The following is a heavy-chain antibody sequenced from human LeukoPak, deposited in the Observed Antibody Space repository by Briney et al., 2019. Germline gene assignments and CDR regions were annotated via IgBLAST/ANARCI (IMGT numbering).Heavy chain of an antibody. CDR3: ARGDIVVVPAAPSPSKRRNTAMPRRGAFDI. CDR1: GGSFSGYY. D-gene: IGHD2-2*01. V-gene: IGHV4-34*01. J-gene: IGHJ3*02. Sequence: SETLSLTCAVYGGSFSGYYWNWIRQPPGKGLEWIGEINHSGSTNYNPSLKSRVTISVDTSKNQFSLKLSSVTAADTAVYYCARGDIVVVPAAPSPSKRRNTAMPRRGAFDIWGQGTMVTVSS. CDR2: INHSGST.